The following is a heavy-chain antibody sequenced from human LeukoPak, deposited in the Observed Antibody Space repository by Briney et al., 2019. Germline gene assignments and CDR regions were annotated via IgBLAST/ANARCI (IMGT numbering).Heavy chain of an antibody. J-gene: IGHJ4*02. CDR2: IYSSGNT. Sequence: SETLSLTCTVSGGSIRSGSYYWSWIRQPAGKGLEWIGRIYSSGNTNYNPSLKSRVTISVDTSKNQFSLKLSSVTAADTAVYFCAKERLEYHYFDYWGQGTLVTVSS. CDR3: AKERLEYHYFDY. CDR1: GGSIRSGSYY. V-gene: IGHV4-61*02. D-gene: IGHD3-3*01.